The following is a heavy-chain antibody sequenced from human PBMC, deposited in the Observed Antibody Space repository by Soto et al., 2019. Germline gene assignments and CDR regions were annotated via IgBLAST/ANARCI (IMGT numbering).Heavy chain of an antibody. D-gene: IGHD6-13*01. Sequence: GESMRIWWRGSGCRFASYWIGWVRQLPGKGLEWMGIIYPGDSDTRYSPSFQGQVTISADKSISTAYLQWSSLKASDTAMYYCARIAAAGTDYYYGMDVWGQGTTVTVSS. CDR3: ARIAAAGTDYYYGMDV. V-gene: IGHV5-51*01. CDR2: IYPGDSDT. J-gene: IGHJ6*02. CDR1: GCRFASYW.